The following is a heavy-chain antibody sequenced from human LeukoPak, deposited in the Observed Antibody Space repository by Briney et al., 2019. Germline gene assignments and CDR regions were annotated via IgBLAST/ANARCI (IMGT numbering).Heavy chain of an antibody. CDR1: GYTFTSYG. V-gene: IGHV1-18*01. CDR2: ISAYNGNT. Sequence: ASVKVSCKASGYTFTSYGVSCVRQAPGQGLEWMGWISAYNGNTNYAQKLQGRVTMTTDTSTSTAYMELRSLRSDDTAVYYCARGYQLLSYYYCYMDVWGKGTTVTVSS. CDR3: ARGYQLLSYYYCYMDV. D-gene: IGHD2-2*01. J-gene: IGHJ6*03.